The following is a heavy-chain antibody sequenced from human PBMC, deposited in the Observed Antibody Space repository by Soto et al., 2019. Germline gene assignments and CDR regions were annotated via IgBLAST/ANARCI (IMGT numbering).Heavy chain of an antibody. CDR1: GCTFGSQG. V-gene: IGHV1-69*13. CDR2: FIAMLGTP. J-gene: IGHJ4*02. Sequence: ASVKVSCKASGCTFGSQGIAWVRQAPGQGLEWMGGFIAMLGTPTYAKKVQGRATISADESLTSSYLELRSLRSEDTGVYFCARGAMANFDYWGQGTVVTVSS. CDR3: ARGAMANFDY. D-gene: IGHD5-18*01.